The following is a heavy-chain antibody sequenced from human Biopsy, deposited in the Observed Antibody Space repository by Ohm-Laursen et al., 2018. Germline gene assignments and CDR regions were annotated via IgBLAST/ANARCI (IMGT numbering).Heavy chain of an antibody. CDR2: ISNDGDIK. D-gene: IGHD4/OR15-4a*01. Sequence: SLRLSCAASGFTFSSYGMHWVRQAPGKGLEWVSLISNDGDIKYSADSMKGRFTISRDNSKNTLYLQLNSLRVDDTAVYYCAKDRRTMRIWYFDLWGRGTLVTVSS. J-gene: IGHJ2*01. V-gene: IGHV3-30*18. CDR3: AKDRRTMRIWYFDL. CDR1: GFTFSSYG.